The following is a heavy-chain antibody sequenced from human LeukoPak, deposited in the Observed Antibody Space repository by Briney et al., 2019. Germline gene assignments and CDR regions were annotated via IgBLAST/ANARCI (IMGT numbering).Heavy chain of an antibody. D-gene: IGHD3-22*01. V-gene: IGHV1-3*04. CDR2: INTVNGNT. CDR3: ARVPLSDASGHYYPH. Sequence: INTVNGNTKSSQKFQDRVTLTRDTSASTAYMELNSLDSEDTAVYYCARVPLSDASGHYYPHWGQGTLVTVSS. J-gene: IGHJ1*01.